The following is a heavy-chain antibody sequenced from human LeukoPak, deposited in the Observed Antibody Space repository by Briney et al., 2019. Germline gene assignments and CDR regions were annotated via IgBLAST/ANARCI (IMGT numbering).Heavy chain of an antibody. J-gene: IGHJ4*02. Sequence: ASVKVSCKASGGTFSSYAISWVRQAPGQGLEWMGGIIPIFGTATYAQKFQGRVTMTTDTSTSTAYMELRSLRSDDTAVYYCARDRDYGDYNTQDLFVYWGQGTLVTVSS. D-gene: IGHD4-17*01. CDR2: IIPIFGTA. V-gene: IGHV1-69*05. CDR1: GGTFSSYA. CDR3: ARDRDYGDYNTQDLFVY.